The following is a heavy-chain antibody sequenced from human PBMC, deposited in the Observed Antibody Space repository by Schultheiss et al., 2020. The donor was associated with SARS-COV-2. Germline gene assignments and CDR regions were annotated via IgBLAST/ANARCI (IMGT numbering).Heavy chain of an antibody. V-gene: IGHV4-30-2*01. CDR3: ARDNLYGGMDV. CDR1: GGSISSGGYS. CDR2: IYHSGST. D-gene: IGHD4-17*01. J-gene: IGHJ6*02. Sequence: SETLSLTCTVSGGSISSGGYSWSWIRQPPGKGLEWIGYIYHSGSTYYNPSLKSRVTISVDTSKNQFSLKLSSVTAADTAVYYCARDNLYGGMDVWGQGTTVTVSS.